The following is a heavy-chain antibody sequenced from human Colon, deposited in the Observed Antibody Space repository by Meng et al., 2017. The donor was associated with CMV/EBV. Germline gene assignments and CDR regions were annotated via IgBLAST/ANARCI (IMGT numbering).Heavy chain of an antibody. J-gene: IGHJ6*02. V-gene: IGHV1-18*01. CDR1: VYTFTTYA. D-gene: IGHD2-2*01. Sequence: ASVKVSCKDSVYTFTTYAITWVRQAPGQGLEWMGLISPYNGNTKYAQRLQDRVTMTTDTSTSSAYMELRSLRSDDTAVYYCARVVVVPADYYTMDVWGQGTTVTVSS. CDR2: ISPYNGNT. CDR3: ARVVVVPADYYTMDV.